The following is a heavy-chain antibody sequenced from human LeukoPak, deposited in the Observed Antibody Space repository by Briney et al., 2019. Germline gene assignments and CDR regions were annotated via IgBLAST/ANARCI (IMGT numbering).Heavy chain of an antibody. CDR2: ISSGSSYI. V-gene: IGHV3-21*01. D-gene: IGHD3-22*01. CDR1: GFTFSSYS. J-gene: IGHJ4*02. CDR3: AKDFSVYHYDSRVLDY. Sequence: GGSLRLSCAASGFTFSSYSMNWVRQAPGKGLEWVSSISSGSSYIYYAGSVKGRFTISRDNAKNSPYLQMNSLRAEDTAVYYCAKDFSVYHYDSRVLDYWGQGTLVTVSS.